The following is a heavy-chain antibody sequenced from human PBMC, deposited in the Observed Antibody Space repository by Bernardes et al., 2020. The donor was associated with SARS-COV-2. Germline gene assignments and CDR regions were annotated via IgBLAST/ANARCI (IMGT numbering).Heavy chain of an antibody. V-gene: IGHV3-66*01. Sequence: GSLSLSCAASGFTFSSNYMSWVRPAPGKGLEWVSFVYTSGRTYYADSMKGRFTISRDDSKNTVYLQMNSLRAEDTAVYYCARDPPITTDYGLDVWGQGTTVTVSS. CDR2: VYTSGRT. CDR3: ARDPPITTDYGLDV. J-gene: IGHJ6*02. CDR1: GFTFSSNY. D-gene: IGHD4-4*01.